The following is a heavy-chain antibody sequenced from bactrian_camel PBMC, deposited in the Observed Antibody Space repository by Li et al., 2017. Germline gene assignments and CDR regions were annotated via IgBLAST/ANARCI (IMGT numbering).Heavy chain of an antibody. J-gene: IGHJ4*01. V-gene: IGHV3S42*01. D-gene: IGHD3*01. Sequence: VQLVESGGGLVQPVGSLRLSCVGSGFTFSEYPMAWVRQAPGKGLEWLSIIKGNSDRIVYADSVKGRFTTSRENAKNTLYLQLNNVKTEDTAMYYCVKDVGSLWVGYEGDFWGQGTQVTVS. CDR2: IKGNSDRI. CDR3: VKDVGSLWVGYEGDF. CDR1: GFTFSEYP.